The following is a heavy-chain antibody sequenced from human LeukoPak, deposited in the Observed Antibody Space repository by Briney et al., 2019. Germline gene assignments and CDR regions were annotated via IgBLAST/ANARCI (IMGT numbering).Heavy chain of an antibody. CDR3: ARRGYCSGGSCNSYFQH. CDR1: GGFFSGYY. J-gene: IGHJ1*01. CDR2: IKYTGST. D-gene: IGHD2-15*01. Sequence: SEALSLTCAVCGGFFSGYYWSGMRQSRGKGRAGMGEIKYTGSTNHNPSVKSRVTISGDTSKNQFSLHLSSVTAADTAVYYCARRGYCSGGSCNSYFQHWGQGTLVTVSS. V-gene: IGHV4-34*01.